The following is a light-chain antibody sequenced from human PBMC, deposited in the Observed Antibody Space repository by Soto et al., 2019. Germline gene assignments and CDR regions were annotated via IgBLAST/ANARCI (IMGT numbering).Light chain of an antibody. V-gene: IGLV2-14*01. Sequence: QSALTQPAAVSGSPGQSITISCTGTSRDVGGYNYVSWYQQHPGKAPKLMIYDVTNRPSGISNRFPGSNPGNTASLTISGLQAEDEADYYCSSYTSTSTYVFGTGTKVTVL. CDR3: SSYTSTSTYV. CDR2: DVT. J-gene: IGLJ1*01. CDR1: SRDVGGYNY.